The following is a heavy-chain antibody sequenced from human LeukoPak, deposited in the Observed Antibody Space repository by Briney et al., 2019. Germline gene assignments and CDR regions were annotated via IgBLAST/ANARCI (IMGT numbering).Heavy chain of an antibody. CDR1: GGTFSSYT. Sequence: SVKVSCKASGGTFSSYTISWVRQAPGQGLEWMGRIIPILGIANYAQKFRGRVTITADKSTSTAYMELSSLRSEDTAVYYCARNHYYDSSLGYYFDYWGQGTLVTVSS. D-gene: IGHD3-22*01. J-gene: IGHJ4*02. CDR2: IIPILGIA. V-gene: IGHV1-69*02. CDR3: ARNHYYDSSLGYYFDY.